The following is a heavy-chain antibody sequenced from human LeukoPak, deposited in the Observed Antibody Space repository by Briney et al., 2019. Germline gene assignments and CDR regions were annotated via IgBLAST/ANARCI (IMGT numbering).Heavy chain of an antibody. J-gene: IGHJ4*02. CDR3: VRVQYSWG. D-gene: IGHD1-26*01. Sequence: GGSLRLSCAASGFTVSRDHMSWVRQAPGKGLEWVSIIYNGGSTYYADSVKGRFTISRDKSTLYLQMNSLRAEDTAVYYCVRVQYSWGWGQGTLVTVS. CDR1: GFTVSRDH. CDR2: IYNGGST. V-gene: IGHV3-53*01.